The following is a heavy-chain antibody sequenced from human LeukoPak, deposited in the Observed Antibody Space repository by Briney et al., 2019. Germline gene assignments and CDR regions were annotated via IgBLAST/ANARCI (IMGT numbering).Heavy chain of an antibody. CDR3: VSFYETY. CDR2: INSDGSWT. V-gene: IGHV3-74*01. Sequence: GGSLRLSCAASGNYWMHWVRQAPGKGLVWVSHINSDGSWTSYADSVKGRFTISKDNAKNTVYLQMNNLRAEDTTVYYCVSFYETYWGRGTLVTVSS. CDR1: GNYW. D-gene: IGHD2-2*01. J-gene: IGHJ4*02.